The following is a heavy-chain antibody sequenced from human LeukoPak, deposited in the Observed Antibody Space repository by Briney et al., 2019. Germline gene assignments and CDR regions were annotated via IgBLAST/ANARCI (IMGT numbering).Heavy chain of an antibody. J-gene: IGHJ5*02. CDR3: ARDFWSGSNWFDP. CDR1: GGSFSGYY. CDR2: INHSGST. Sequence: KPSETLSLTCAVYGGSFSGYYWSWIRQPPGKGLEWIGEINHSGSTNYNPSLKSRVTISVDTSKNQFSLKLSSVTAADTAVYFCARDFWSGSNWFDPWGQGTLVTVSS. V-gene: IGHV4-34*01. D-gene: IGHD3-3*01.